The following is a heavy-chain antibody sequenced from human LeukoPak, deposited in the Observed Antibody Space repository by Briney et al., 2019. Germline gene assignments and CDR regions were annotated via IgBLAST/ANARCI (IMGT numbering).Heavy chain of an antibody. V-gene: IGHV4-30-2*01. CDR2: IYHSGST. D-gene: IGHD2-15*01. Sequence: KPSETLSLTCTVSGGSISSGGYYWNWIRQPPGKGLEWIGYIYHSGSTYYNPSLKSRVTISVDRSKNQFSLKLSSVTAADTAVYYCARIRYCSGGSCSWGQGTLVTVSS. J-gene: IGHJ5*02. CDR1: GGSISSGGYY. CDR3: ARIRYCSGGSCS.